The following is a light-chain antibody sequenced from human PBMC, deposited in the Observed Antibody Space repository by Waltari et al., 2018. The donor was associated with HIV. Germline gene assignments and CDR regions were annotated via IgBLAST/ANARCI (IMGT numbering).Light chain of an antibody. J-gene: IGLJ3*02. CDR1: PSHLVSNS. CDR2: SNS. Sequence: QSVLPQSPSASGTPGQRVTLSSSGRPSHLVSNSVRWYQQVPGTAPQLFMFSNSLRPSGVPDRFSGSKSGTSASLAISGLQSEDEADYYCATWDDTLDGPVFGGGTRLTVL. V-gene: IGLV1-44*01. CDR3: ATWDDTLDGPV.